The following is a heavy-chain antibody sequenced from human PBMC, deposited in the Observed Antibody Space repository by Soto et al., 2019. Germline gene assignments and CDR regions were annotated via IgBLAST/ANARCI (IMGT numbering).Heavy chain of an antibody. D-gene: IGHD4-17*01. CDR3: ARRHPTVTTDNYYYYGMDV. CDR2: IYPGDSDT. J-gene: IGHJ6*02. Sequence: PGESLKISCKGSGYSFTSYWIGWVRQMPGKGLEWMGIIYPGDSDTRYSPSFQGQVTISADKSISTAYLQWSSLKASDTAMYYCARRHPTVTTDNYYYYGMDVWGQGTTVTVSS. V-gene: IGHV5-51*01. CDR1: GYSFTSYW.